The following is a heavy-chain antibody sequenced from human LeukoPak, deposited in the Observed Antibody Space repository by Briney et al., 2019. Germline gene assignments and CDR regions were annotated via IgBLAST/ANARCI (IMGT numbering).Heavy chain of an antibody. J-gene: IGHJ4*02. CDR2: FSGSGGRT. Sequence: PGGSLRLSCAASGFTVSDNYMTWVRQAPGKGPEWVSVFSGSGGRTYYSDSVKGRFTISRDNSKNTLYLQMNSLRADDTAVYYCARGSGSYGWDYFDYWGQGTLVTVSS. D-gene: IGHD1-26*01. V-gene: IGHV3-23*01. CDR1: GFTVSDNY. CDR3: ARGSGSYGWDYFDY.